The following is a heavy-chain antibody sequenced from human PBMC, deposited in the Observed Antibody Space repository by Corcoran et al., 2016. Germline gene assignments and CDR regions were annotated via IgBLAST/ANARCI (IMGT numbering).Heavy chain of an antibody. V-gene: IGHV3-30*18. J-gene: IGHJ4*02. D-gene: IGHD3-22*01. Sequence: QVQLVESGGGVVQTGRSMRLSCEASGFTFSCSGMHWVRQAPGRGLEWVAVISYDGSNKYYADSVKGRFTICSDNSKNTLYLQMNSQSAEDTAVYYGAKGVYQYESSGPRGDYFDYWGQGTLVTVSS. CDR3: AKGVYQYESSGPRGDYFDY. CDR1: GFTFSCSG. CDR2: ISYDGSNK.